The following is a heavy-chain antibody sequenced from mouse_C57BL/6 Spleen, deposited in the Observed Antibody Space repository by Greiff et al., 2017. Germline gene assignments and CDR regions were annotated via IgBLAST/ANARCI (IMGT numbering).Heavy chain of an antibody. CDR1: GYTFTSYW. CDR2: IYPGSGST. V-gene: IGHV1-55*01. D-gene: IGHD2-4*01. Sequence: QVQLKEPGAELVKPGASVKMSCKASGYTFTSYWITWVKQRPGQGLEWIGDIYPGSGSTNYNEKFKSKATLTVDTSSSTAYMQLSSLTSEDSAVYYCARGGNDYDVGFAYWGQGTLVTVSA. J-gene: IGHJ3*01. CDR3: ARGGNDYDVGFAY.